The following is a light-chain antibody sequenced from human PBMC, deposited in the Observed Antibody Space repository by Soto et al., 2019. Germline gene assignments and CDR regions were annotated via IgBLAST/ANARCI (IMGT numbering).Light chain of an antibody. CDR1: SSDVGGYNY. CDR2: DVS. Sequence: QSALTQPASVSGSPGQSITISCTGTSSDVGGYNYVCWYQQQPGKAPKLMIYDVSNRPSGVSKRFSGSKTGNTASLTISGLQAEGEADYYGSSYRGRGTLDVFATGSEVAV. V-gene: IGLV2-14*01. J-gene: IGLJ1*01. CDR3: SSYRGRGTLDV.